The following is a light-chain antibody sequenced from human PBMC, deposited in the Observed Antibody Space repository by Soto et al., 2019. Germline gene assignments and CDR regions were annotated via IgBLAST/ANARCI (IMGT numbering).Light chain of an antibody. CDR2: WAS. Sequence: DIVLTQSPDSLAVSLGAMATINCKSSQSVFFSSNNLNYLAWYQQKPGQPPKLLISWASTRDSGVPDRFRGSGLGTNFTLIINSLQAEDVAVYYCQQHYSTPLTFGGGTNVEIK. CDR1: QSVFFSSNNLNY. CDR3: QQHYSTPLT. V-gene: IGKV4-1*01. J-gene: IGKJ4*01.